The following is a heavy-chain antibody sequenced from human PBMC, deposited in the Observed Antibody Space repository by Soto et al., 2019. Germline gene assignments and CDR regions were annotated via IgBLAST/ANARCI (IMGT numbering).Heavy chain of an antibody. Sequence: GGSLRLSCEVSGFTFSMYSMSWVRQRPGKGLEWVAKIPQDGVDGHYADSVKGRFIISRDNGKNSLHLQLNNLRAEDTAVYYCARDHLILPAHDFFYGSDVWGRGATVTVSS. CDR3: ARDHLILPAHDFFYGSDV. D-gene: IGHD2-21*02. J-gene: IGHJ6*02. CDR1: GFTFSMYS. CDR2: IPQDGVDG. V-gene: IGHV3-7*03.